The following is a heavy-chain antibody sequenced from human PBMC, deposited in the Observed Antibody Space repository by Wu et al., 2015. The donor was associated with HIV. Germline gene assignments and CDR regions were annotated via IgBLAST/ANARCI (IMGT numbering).Heavy chain of an antibody. CDR3: ARGGYSSGWNTDWVFDL. J-gene: IGHJ2*01. CDR1: GYTLTTYY. CDR2: INSKSGST. Sequence: QVQLMQSGAEVKKPGASVKVSCKASGYTLTTYYIHWVRQAPGQGLEWMGIINSKSGSTSYAQKFQGRVTMTRDTSTSTIYMELNSLTSEDTAVYYCARGGYSSGWNTDWVFDLWGRWHPGHCL. D-gene: IGHD6-19*01. V-gene: IGHV1-46*01.